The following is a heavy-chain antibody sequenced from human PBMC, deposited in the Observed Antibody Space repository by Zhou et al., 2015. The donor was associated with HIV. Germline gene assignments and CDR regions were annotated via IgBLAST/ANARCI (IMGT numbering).Heavy chain of an antibody. J-gene: IGHJ1*01. CDR1: GGSFSGSD. D-gene: IGHD4-23*01. CDR3: ASVGTVVTEYFQH. Sequence: QVQLVQSGTEVKKPGSSVKVSCKASGGSFSGSDISWVRQAPGQGLEWMGGITPIIGTAKYAQKFQGRVTITADESTSTAYMELSSLRSEDTAVYYCASVGTVVTEYFQHWGQGTLVTVSS. CDR2: ITPIIGTA. V-gene: IGHV1-69*01.